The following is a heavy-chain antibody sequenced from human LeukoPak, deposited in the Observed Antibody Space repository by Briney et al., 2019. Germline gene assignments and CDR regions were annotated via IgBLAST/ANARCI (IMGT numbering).Heavy chain of an antibody. Sequence: PSETLSLTCAVSGGSISSSNWWSWVRQPPGKGLEWIGEIYHSGSTNYNPSLKSRVTISVDKSKNQSSLKLSSVTAADTAVYYCAREGDSSGWFGGFDYWGQGTLVTVSS. CDR3: AREGDSSGWFGGFDY. J-gene: IGHJ4*02. V-gene: IGHV4-4*02. D-gene: IGHD6-19*01. CDR2: IYHSGST. CDR1: GGSISSSNW.